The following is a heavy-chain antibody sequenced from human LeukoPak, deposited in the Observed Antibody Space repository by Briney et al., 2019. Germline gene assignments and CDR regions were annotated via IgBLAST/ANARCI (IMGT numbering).Heavy chain of an antibody. Sequence: SETLSLTCTVSGGSISSGDYYWSWIRQPPGKGLEWIGDIYYSGSTYYNPSLKSRVTISVDTSKNQFSLKLSSVTAADTAVYYCARRGYDILTGFYYFDYWGQGTLVTVSS. V-gene: IGHV4-30-4*01. J-gene: IGHJ4*02. CDR3: ARRGYDILTGFYYFDY. D-gene: IGHD3-9*01. CDR1: GGSISSGDYY. CDR2: IYYSGST.